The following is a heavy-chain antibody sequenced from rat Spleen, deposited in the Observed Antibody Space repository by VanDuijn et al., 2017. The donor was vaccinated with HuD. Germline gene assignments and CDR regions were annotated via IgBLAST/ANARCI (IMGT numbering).Heavy chain of an antibody. Sequence: EVQLVESGGGLVQPGRSLKLSCAASGFTFNNYGMAWVRQAPTKGLEWVAAISYDGITTYYRDSVRGRFTISRDNAKSSLYLQMDSLRSADTATYYCARQRGDYFDYWGQGVMVTVSS. CDR1: GFTFNNYG. V-gene: IGHV5-29*01. CDR2: ISYDGITT. J-gene: IGHJ2*01. CDR3: ARQRGDYFDY.